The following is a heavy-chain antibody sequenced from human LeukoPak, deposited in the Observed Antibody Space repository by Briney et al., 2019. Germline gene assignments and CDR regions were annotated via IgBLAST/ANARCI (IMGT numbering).Heavy chain of an antibody. V-gene: IGHV4-34*01. CDR2: INHSGST. CDR3: ARGVRERWLQSRYGY. CDR1: GGSFSGYY. J-gene: IGHJ4*02. Sequence: SETLSLTCAVYGGSFSGYYWSWIRQPPGKGLEWIGEINHSGSTNYNPSLKSRVTISVDTSKNQFSLKLSAMTAADTAVYYCARGVRERWLQSRYGYWGQGTLVTVSS. D-gene: IGHD5-24*01.